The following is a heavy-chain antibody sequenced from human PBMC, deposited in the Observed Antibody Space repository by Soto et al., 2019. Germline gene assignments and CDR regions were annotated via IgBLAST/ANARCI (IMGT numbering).Heavy chain of an antibody. Sequence: QVQLQESGPGLVKPSQTLSLTCTVSGGSISSGGTGSYWTWIRQLPGKGLEWIGYIYYTGNTYYNTSLNSRQTIAIDTSENQFSLKLTAVPAADTAVYFCASGHYASKVRYWGQGTLVTVSS. J-gene: IGHJ4*02. CDR2: IYYTGNT. CDR1: GGSISSGGTGSY. D-gene: IGHD2-2*01. CDR3: ASGHYASKVRY. V-gene: IGHV4-31*03.